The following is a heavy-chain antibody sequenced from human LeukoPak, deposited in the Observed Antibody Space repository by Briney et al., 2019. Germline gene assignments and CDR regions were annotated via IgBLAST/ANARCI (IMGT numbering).Heavy chain of an antibody. Sequence: ASVKVSCKASGYTFTSYYMHWVRQAPGQGLGWMGIINPSGGSTSYAQKFQGRVTMTRDTSTSTVYMELSSLRSEDTAVYYCARDNSLRDTAWWFDPWGQGTLVTVSS. CDR1: GYTFTSYY. CDR2: INPSGGST. J-gene: IGHJ5*02. CDR3: ARDNSLRDTAWWFDP. D-gene: IGHD5-24*01. V-gene: IGHV1-46*01.